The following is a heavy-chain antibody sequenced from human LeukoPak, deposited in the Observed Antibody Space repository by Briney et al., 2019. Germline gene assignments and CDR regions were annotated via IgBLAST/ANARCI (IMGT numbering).Heavy chain of an antibody. D-gene: IGHD3-16*02. CDR2: INQDGSEK. Sequence: GGSLRLSCAASGFTFSTSWMHWVRQAPGKGLEWVANINQDGSEKYYMDSVKGRFTISRDNGKNSLYLQMSSLRVEDTAVYYCVGLSSSTWGQGTLVTVSS. CDR3: VGLSSST. V-gene: IGHV3-7*01. J-gene: IGHJ5*02. CDR1: GFTFSTSW.